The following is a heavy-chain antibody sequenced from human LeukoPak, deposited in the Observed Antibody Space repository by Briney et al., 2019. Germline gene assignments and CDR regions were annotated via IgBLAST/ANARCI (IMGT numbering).Heavy chain of an antibody. CDR1: GYTFTGYY. J-gene: IGHJ5*02. CDR3: ARDHNPYIPIDKFDTYNWFDH. CDR2: INPNSGGT. V-gene: IGHV1-2*06. D-gene: IGHD3-9*01. Sequence: ASVKVSCKASGYTFTGYYMHWVRQAPGQGLEWMGRINPNSGGTNYAQKFQGRVTMTRDTSISTAYMELSRLRSDDTAVYYCARDHNPYIPIDKFDTYNWFDHWGQGTLVTVSS.